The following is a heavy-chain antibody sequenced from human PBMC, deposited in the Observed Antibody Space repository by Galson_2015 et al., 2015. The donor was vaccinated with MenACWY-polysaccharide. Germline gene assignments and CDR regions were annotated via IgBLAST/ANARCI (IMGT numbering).Heavy chain of an antibody. D-gene: IGHD6-19*01. J-gene: IGHJ4*02. Sequence: SLRLSCAASGFTFSSYAMSWVRQAPGKGLEWVSAISGRGGSIYYADSVRGRFTISRDNSKNTLYLQMNSLRAEDTAIYYCAKDERSGWFGIFDYWGQGILVTVSS. CDR2: ISGRGGSI. V-gene: IGHV3-23*01. CDR3: AKDERSGWFGIFDY. CDR1: GFTFSSYA.